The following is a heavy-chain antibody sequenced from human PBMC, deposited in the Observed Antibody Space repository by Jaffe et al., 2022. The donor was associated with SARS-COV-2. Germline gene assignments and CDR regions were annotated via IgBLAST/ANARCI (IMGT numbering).Heavy chain of an antibody. CDR1: GGSISSSSYY. J-gene: IGHJ4*02. CDR3: ARQGGSGGNSNTVFDY. Sequence: QLQLQESGPGLVKPSETLSLTCTVSGGSISSSSYYWGWIRQPPGKGLEWIGSIYYSGSTYYNPSLKSRVTISVDTSKNQFSLKLSSVTAADTAVYYCARQGGSGGNSNTVFDYWGQGTLVTVSS. D-gene: IGHD2-21*02. CDR2: IYYSGST. V-gene: IGHV4-39*01.